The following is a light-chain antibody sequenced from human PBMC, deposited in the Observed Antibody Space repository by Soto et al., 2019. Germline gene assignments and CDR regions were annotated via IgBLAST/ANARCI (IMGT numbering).Light chain of an antibody. CDR1: QGIAPS. J-gene: IGKJ4*01. Sequence: DVQMTQSPSSLSAFVGDSVTITCRASQGIAPSLAWFQQKPGKVPKLLIYATSTLQSGVPSRFSGSGSGTDFTLTISSLQPEDVGTYDCQKYNSAPLTFGGGTKVEIK. CDR3: QKYNSAPLT. CDR2: ATS. V-gene: IGKV1-27*01.